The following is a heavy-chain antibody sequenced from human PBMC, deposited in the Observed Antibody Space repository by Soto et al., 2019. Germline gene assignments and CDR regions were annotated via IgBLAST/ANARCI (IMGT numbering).Heavy chain of an antibody. CDR3: ARGRIHNSGWYGYFNH. Sequence: QVHLQQWGAGLLKPSETLSLTCSVSTGSFNDYYWTWIRQPPGKGLEWVGEINQRGSAKYSPFLNSRITISVDSSKSQFSLNLTSVTAADTAVYYCARGRIHNSGWYGYFNHWAQGTLVTVSA. J-gene: IGHJ1*01. D-gene: IGHD6-19*01. CDR1: TGSFNDYY. CDR2: INQRGSA. V-gene: IGHV4-34*01.